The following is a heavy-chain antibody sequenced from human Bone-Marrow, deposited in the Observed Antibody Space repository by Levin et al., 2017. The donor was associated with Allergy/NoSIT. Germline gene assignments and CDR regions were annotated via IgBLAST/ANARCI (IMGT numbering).Heavy chain of an antibody. CDR2: ISYDGSNK. J-gene: IGHJ6*02. CDR3: AKDHRIVVVPAAICTNGMDV. V-gene: IGHV3-30*18. Sequence: QSGGSLRLSCAASGFTFSSYGMHWVRQAPGKGLEWVAVISYDGSNKYYADSVKGRFTISRDNSKNTLYLQMNSLRAEDTAVYYCAKDHRIVVVPAAICTNGMDVWGQGTTVTVSS. D-gene: IGHD2-2*01. CDR1: GFTFSSYG.